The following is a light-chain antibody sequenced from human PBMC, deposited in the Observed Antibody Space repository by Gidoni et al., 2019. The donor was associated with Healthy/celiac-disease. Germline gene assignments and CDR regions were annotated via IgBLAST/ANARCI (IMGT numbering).Light chain of an antibody. CDR2: GNS. CDR3: QSYDSSLSVV. CDR1: SSNIGAGYD. Sequence: QSVLTQPPSVSGAPGQGVTISCTESSSNIGAGYDVHWYQQLPGTAPKLLIYGNSNRPSGVPDRFSGSKSGTSASLAITGLQAEDEADYYCQSYDSSLSVVFGGGTKLTVL. J-gene: IGLJ2*01. V-gene: IGLV1-40*01.